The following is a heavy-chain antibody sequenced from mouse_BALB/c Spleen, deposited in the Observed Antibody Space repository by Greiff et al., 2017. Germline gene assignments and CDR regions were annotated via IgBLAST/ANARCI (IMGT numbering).Heavy chain of an antibody. CDR2: INPGSGGT. Sequence: QVHVKQSGAELVRPGTSVKVSCKASGYAFTNYLIEWVKQRPGQGLEWIGVINPGSGGTNYNEKFKGKATLTADKSSSTAYMQLSSLTSDDSAVYFCARSITTVVAGGFDYWGQGTTLTVSS. CDR3: ARSITTVVAGGFDY. CDR1: GYAFTNYL. J-gene: IGHJ2*01. V-gene: IGHV1-54*01. D-gene: IGHD1-1*01.